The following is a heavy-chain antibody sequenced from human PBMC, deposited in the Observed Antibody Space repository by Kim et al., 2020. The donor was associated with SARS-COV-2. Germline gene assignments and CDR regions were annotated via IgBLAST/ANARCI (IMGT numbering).Heavy chain of an antibody. D-gene: IGHD5-12*01. CDR3: VKGAWPDY. J-gene: IGHJ4*02. V-gene: IGHV3-23*01. Sequence: DGIKGYAESLKGRFPVSRDSARKALYLQMNSLRADDTAVYYCVKGAWPDYWGPGTLVTVSS. CDR2: DGIK.